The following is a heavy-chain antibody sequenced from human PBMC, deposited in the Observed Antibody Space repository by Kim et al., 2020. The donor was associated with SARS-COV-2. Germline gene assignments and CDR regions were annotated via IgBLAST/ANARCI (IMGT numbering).Heavy chain of an antibody. Sequence: STNYHPSLKSRVTISVDTSKNQFSLKLSSVTAADTAVYYCARAQGRYFDYWGQGTLVTVSS. CDR2: ST. J-gene: IGHJ4*02. V-gene: IGHV4-34*01. CDR3: ARAQGRYFDY.